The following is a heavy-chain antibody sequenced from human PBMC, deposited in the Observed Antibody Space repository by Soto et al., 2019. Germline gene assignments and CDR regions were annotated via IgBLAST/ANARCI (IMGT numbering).Heavy chain of an antibody. CDR2: IYSGGST. CDR3: ARDNSHYYDSSGQRDAFDI. D-gene: IGHD3-22*01. CDR1: GFTFSDYY. V-gene: IGHV3-53*01. J-gene: IGHJ3*02. Sequence: PGGSLRLSCAASGFTFSDYYMSWIRQAPGKGLEWVSVIYSGGSTYYADSVKGRFTISRDNSKNTLYLQMNSLRAEDTAVYYCARDNSHYYDSSGQRDAFDIWGQGTMVTVSS.